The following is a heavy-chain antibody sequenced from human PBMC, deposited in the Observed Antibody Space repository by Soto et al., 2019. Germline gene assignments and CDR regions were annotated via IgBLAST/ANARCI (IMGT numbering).Heavy chain of an antibody. CDR1: GFSLSNARMG. Sequence: QVTLKESGPVLVKPTETLTLTCTVSGFSLSNARMGVSWIRQPPGKALEWLAHIFSNDEKTYSTSLKSRLRLSKYSYKCKVVLTLTTEDLVDKATYYCARIMGCYPFDYWSQGTLVNVYS. CDR2: IFSNDEK. J-gene: IGHJ4*02. V-gene: IGHV2-26*01. CDR3: ARIMGCYPFDY. D-gene: IGHD3-10*01.